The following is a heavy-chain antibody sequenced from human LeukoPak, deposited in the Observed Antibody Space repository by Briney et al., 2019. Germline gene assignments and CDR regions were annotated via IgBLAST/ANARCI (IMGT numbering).Heavy chain of an antibody. CDR3: ARSRPIQLWFWFDP. D-gene: IGHD5-18*01. V-gene: IGHV1-8*02. CDR2: MNPNSGNT. CDR1: GYTFTSYG. Sequence: ASVKVSCKASGYTFTSYGISWVRQAPGQGLEWMGWMNPNSGNTGYAQKFQGRVTMTRNTSISTAYMELSSLRSEDTAVYYCARSRPIQLWFWFDPWGQGTLVTVSS. J-gene: IGHJ5*02.